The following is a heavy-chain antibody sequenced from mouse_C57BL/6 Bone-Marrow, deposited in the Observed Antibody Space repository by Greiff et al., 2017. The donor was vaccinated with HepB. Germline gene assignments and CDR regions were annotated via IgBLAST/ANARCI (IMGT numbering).Heavy chain of an antibody. CDR2: IDPSDSYT. CDR3: ARAGANWDEAY. D-gene: IGHD4-1*01. CDR1: GYTFTSYW. J-gene: IGHJ3*01. Sequence: VQLQQPGAELVMPGASVKLSCKASGYTFTSYWMHWVKQRPGQGLEWIGEIDPSDSYTNYNQKFKGKSTLTVDKSSSTAYMQLSSLTSEDSAVYYCARAGANWDEAYWGQGTLVTVSA. V-gene: IGHV1-69*01.